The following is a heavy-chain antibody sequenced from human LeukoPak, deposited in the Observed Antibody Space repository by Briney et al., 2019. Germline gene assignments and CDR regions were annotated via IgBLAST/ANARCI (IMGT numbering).Heavy chain of an antibody. D-gene: IGHD3-9*01. V-gene: IGHV4-39*01. CDR1: GGSISSSSYY. Sequence: PSETLSLTCTVSGGSISSSSYYWGWIRQPPGKGLEWIGSIYYSGSTYYNPSLKSRVTISVDTSKNQFSLKLSSVTAADTAVYYCARSVVNILTGYYNDYWGQGTLVTVSS. CDR2: IYYSGST. J-gene: IGHJ4*02. CDR3: ARSVVNILTGYYNDY.